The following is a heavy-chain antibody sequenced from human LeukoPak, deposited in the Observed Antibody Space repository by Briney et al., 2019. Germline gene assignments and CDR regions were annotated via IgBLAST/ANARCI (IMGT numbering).Heavy chain of an antibody. CDR2: ISYDGSNK. D-gene: IGHD2-15*01. V-gene: IGHV3-30*04. J-gene: IGHJ4*02. Sequence: GGSLRLSCAASGFTFSSYAMHWVRQAPGKGLEWVAVISYDGSNKYYADSVKGRFTISRDNSKNTLYLQMNSLRAEDTAVYYCAKDTRSCSGGSCYSYIDYWGQGTLVTVSS. CDR3: AKDTRSCSGGSCYSYIDY. CDR1: GFTFSSYA.